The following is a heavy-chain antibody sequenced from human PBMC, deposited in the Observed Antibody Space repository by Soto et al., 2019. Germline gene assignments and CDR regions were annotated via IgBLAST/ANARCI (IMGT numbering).Heavy chain of an antibody. Sequence: ASVKVSCKASGYTFTGYYMHWVRQAPGQGLEWMGWINPNSGGTNYAQKFQGWVTMTRDTSISTAYMELSRLRSDDTAVYCCAREGSSSCLYYSYYGMDFRGQGPTVIVSS. V-gene: IGHV1-2*04. CDR1: GYTFTGYY. J-gene: IGHJ6*02. D-gene: IGHD6-6*01. CDR2: INPNSGGT. CDR3: AREGSSSCLYYSYYGMDF.